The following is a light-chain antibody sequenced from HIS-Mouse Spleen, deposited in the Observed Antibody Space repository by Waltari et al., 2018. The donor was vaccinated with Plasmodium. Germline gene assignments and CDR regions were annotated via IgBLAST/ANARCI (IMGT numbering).Light chain of an antibody. CDR2: CAS. V-gene: IGKV3-15*01. Sequence: EIVMTQSPATLSVSPGERATLSCRASPSVSSNLAWYQQNPGQAPMLLIYCASTRATGIPARFSGSGSGTEFTLTISSLQPEYFATYYCQQSDSTWTFGQGTKVEIK. J-gene: IGKJ1*01. CDR3: QQSDSTWT. CDR1: PSVSSN.